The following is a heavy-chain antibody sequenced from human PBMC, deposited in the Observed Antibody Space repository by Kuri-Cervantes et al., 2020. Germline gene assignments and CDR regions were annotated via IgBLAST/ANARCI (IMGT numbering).Heavy chain of an antibody. V-gene: IGHV1-8*01. J-gene: IGHJ6*02. D-gene: IGHD6-13*01. CDR2: MDPNSGNT. CDR3: VRGGGTSSWYNGYYYYGMDV. Sequence: ASVKVSCKASGYTFTSYDINWVRQATGKGLEWMGWMDPNSGNTGYAQKFQGRVTMTRNTSISTAYMELSSLRSEDTAVYYCVRGGGTSSWYNGYYYYGMDVWGQGTTVTVSS. CDR1: GYTFTSYD.